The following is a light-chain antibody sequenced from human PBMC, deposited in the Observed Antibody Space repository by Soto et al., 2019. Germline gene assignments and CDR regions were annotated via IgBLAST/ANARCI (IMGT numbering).Light chain of an antibody. CDR2: GAS. Sequence: EIVMTQSPATLSVSPGERATLSCRASQSVSSNLAWYQQKPGRAPRLLISGASTRATGIPARFSGSGSGTEFTLTISSLQSEDFAVYYCQQYNSWPLTFGGGTKVDIK. CDR1: QSVSSN. J-gene: IGKJ4*01. V-gene: IGKV3-15*01. CDR3: QQYNSWPLT.